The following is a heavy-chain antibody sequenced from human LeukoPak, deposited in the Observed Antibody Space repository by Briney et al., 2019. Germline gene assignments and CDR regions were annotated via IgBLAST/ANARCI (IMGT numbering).Heavy chain of an antibody. CDR3: ARGPPTYYYDSSGLYYYYYYMDV. CDR2: ITAYNDNT. J-gene: IGHJ6*03. CDR1: GYTFTSYG. D-gene: IGHD3-22*01. Sequence: GASVKVSCKASGYTFTSYGISWVRQAPGQGLEWMGWITAYNDNTYYAQKLQGRVTMTTDTSTSTAYMELRSLRSDDTAVYYCARGPPTYYYDSSGLYYYYYYMDVWGKGTTVTISS. V-gene: IGHV1-18*01.